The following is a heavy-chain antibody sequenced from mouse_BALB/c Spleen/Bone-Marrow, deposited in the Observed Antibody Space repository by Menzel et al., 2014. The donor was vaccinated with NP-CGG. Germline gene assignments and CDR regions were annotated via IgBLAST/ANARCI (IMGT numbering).Heavy chain of an antibody. V-gene: IGHV5-6-4*01. D-gene: IGHD2-14*01. Sequence: DVMLVESGGGLVKPGGSLKLSCAASGFTFSSYTMSWVRQTPEKRLEWVATISSGGSYTYYPDSVKGRFTISRDNAKNTLYLQMSSLKSEDTAMYYCTRSYYRYDEEAWFAYWAKGLWSLSLQ. J-gene: IGHJ3*01. CDR2: ISSGGSYT. CDR1: GFTFSSYT. CDR3: TRSYYRYDEEAWFAY.